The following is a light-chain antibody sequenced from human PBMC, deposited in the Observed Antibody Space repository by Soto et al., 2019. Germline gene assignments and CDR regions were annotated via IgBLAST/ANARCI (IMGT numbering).Light chain of an antibody. CDR1: KSFSATY. J-gene: IGKJ1*01. CDR3: QQYGSSRT. Sequence: IVLTQSPGTLSLSPGERATLSCRASKSFSATYLAWYQQKPGQAPRLLIYGASSRATGIPDRFSGSGSGTDFTLTISRLEPEDFAVYYCQQYGSSRTFGQGTKVEIK. V-gene: IGKV3-20*01. CDR2: GAS.